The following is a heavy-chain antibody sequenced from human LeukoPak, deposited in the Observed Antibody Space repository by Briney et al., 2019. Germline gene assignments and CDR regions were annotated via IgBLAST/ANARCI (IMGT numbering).Heavy chain of an antibody. Sequence: PGGSLRLSCAASGFTFSNYVMSWVRQAPGKGLEWVSAISGGGSSTYYADSVKGRFTISRDNSKNTLYLQMNSLRAEDTAVYYCARPTVAGPLGVWGGFDYWGQGTLVTVSS. CDR1: GFTFSNYV. D-gene: IGHD6-19*01. V-gene: IGHV3-23*01. J-gene: IGHJ4*02. CDR3: ARPTVAGPLGVWGGFDY. CDR2: ISGGGSST.